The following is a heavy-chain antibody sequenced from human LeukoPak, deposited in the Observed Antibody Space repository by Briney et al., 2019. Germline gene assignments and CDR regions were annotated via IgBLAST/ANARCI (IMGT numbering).Heavy chain of an antibody. CDR2: IHYGGNT. V-gene: IGHV4-39*01. CDR1: SGSLSSTSSY. Sequence: SETLSLTCTVSSGSLSSTSSYVGWIRQPPGKGLEWIGYIHYGGNTNYNPSLKSRVTISFDTSKNQFSLNLISGTAADTAVYYCARLPGGYWGQGTLVIVSS. CDR3: ARLPGGY. D-gene: IGHD1-26*01. J-gene: IGHJ4*02.